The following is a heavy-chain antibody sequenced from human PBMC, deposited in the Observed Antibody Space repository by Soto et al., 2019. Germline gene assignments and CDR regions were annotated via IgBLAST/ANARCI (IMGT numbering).Heavy chain of an antibody. Sequence: SETLSLTCTVSGGSISSDGYYWSWIRQHPGKGLEWIGYIFYSGTIYYNPSLKSRVTIPVDSSKKQFSLKLTSVTAADTAVYYCTREGRINKSDLDYWGQGTLVTVSS. CDR3: TREGRINKSDLDY. CDR2: IFYSGTI. J-gene: IGHJ4*02. V-gene: IGHV4-31*03. CDR1: GGSISSDGYY.